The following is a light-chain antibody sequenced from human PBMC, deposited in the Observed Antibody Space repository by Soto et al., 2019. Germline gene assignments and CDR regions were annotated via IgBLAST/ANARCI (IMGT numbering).Light chain of an antibody. CDR3: SSYTGRSTLYV. Sequence: QSVLTQPASVSGSPGQSITISCTGTSSDVGGYNYVSWYQHHPGKAPKLIIYDVSNRPSGVSHHFSGSKSGNTASLTISGLQVDDEADYYCSSYTGRSTLYVFGTGTKLTVL. CDR1: SSDVGGYNY. CDR2: DVS. V-gene: IGLV2-14*03. J-gene: IGLJ1*01.